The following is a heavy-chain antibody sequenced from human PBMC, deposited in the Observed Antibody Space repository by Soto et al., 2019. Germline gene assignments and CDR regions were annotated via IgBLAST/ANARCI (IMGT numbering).Heavy chain of an antibody. Sequence: SETLSLTCTVSGGSISSGGYYWSWIRQHPGKGLEWIGYIYYSGSTYYNPSLKSRVTISVDTSKNQFSLKLSSVTAADTAVYYCATERGAAAGKNWFDPWGKGTLVTVSS. CDR3: ATERGAAAGKNWFDP. CDR2: IYYSGST. J-gene: IGHJ5*02. D-gene: IGHD6-13*01. CDR1: GGSISSGGYY. V-gene: IGHV4-31*03.